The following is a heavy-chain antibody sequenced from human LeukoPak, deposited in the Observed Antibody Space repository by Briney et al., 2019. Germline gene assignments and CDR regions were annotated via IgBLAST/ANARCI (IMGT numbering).Heavy chain of an antibody. J-gene: IGHJ3*02. CDR2: IWYDGSNK. Sequence: GGSLRLSCAASGFIVSTNYMGWVRQAPGKGLEWVAVIWYDGSNKYYADSVKGRFTISRDNAKNSLYLQMNSLRAEDTAVYYCARDSPYCSGGSCYSLTLAIWGQGTMVTVSS. D-gene: IGHD2-15*01. CDR3: ARDSPYCSGGSCYSLTLAI. V-gene: IGHV3-33*08. CDR1: GFIVSTNY.